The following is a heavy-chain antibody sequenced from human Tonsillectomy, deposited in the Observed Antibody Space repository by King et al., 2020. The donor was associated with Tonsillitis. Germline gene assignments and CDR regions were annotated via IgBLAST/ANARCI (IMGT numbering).Heavy chain of an antibody. CDR2: ISYDGSNK. J-gene: IGHJ4*02. V-gene: IGHV3-30*18. D-gene: IGHD3-3*01. CDR1: GFTFSSYG. CDR3: AKDLGYDFWTHLGY. Sequence: VQLVQSGGGVVQPGRSLRLSCAASGFTFSSYGMHWVRQAPGKGLEWVAVISYDGSNKYYADSVKGRFTISRDNSKNTLYLQMNSLRAEDMAVYYCAKDLGYDFWTHLGYCGQGTLVTVSS.